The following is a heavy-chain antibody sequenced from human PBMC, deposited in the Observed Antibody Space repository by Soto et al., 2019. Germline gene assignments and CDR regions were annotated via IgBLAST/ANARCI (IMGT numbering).Heavy chain of an antibody. CDR2: IYYSGST. D-gene: IGHD2-2*01. CDR3: ARQYCTSTRCFTPFDY. CDR1: GGSISSYY. Sequence: QVQLQESGPGLVKPSETLSLTCTVSGGSISSYYWSWIRQPPGKGLEWIGQIYYSGSTKHNPTLKSRVTIQVDTAKNQFSLKLSSGTAADTAVYYCARQYCTSTRCFTPFDYWGQGTLVTVPS. V-gene: IGHV4-59*08. J-gene: IGHJ4*02.